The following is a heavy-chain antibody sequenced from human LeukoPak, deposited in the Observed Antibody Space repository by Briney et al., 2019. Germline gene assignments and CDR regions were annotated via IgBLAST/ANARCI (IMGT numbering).Heavy chain of an antibody. CDR2: ISSSSSYI. CDR3: ARASLYSSSWYCVDV. J-gene: IGHJ6*04. V-gene: IGHV3-21*04. D-gene: IGHD6-13*01. Sequence: GGSLRLSCAASGFTFSSYSMNWVRQAPGKGLEWVSSISSSSSYIYYADSVKGRFTISRDNAKNSLYLQMNSLRDEETAVYYCARASLYSSSWYCVDVWGKGTTVSVSS. CDR1: GFTFSSYS.